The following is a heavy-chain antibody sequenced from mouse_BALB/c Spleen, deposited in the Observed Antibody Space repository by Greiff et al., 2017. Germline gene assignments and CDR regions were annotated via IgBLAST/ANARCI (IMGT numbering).Heavy chain of an antibody. V-gene: IGHV4-1*02. CDR3: ARASYGYDAAWFAY. CDR2: INPDSSTI. Sequence: EVKLVESGGGLVQPGGSLKLSCAASGFDFSRYWMSWVRQAPGKGLEWIGEINPDSSTINYTPSLKDKFIISRDNAKNTLYLQMSKVRSEDTALYYCARASYGYDAAWFAYWGQGTLVTVSA. J-gene: IGHJ3*01. D-gene: IGHD2-9*01. CDR1: GFDFSRYW.